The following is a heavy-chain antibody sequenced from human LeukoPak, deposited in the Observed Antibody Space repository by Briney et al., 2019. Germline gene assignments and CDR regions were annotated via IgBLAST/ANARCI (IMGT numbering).Heavy chain of an antibody. Sequence: TSETLSLTCTVSGGSISSSSYYWGWIRQPPGKGLEWIGSIHYSGSTYYNPSLKSRVTISVDTSKNQFSLKLSSVTAADTAVYYCARAIPANANKYYYGSGTDGWSFAAFDIWGQGTMVTVSS. V-gene: IGHV4-39*07. J-gene: IGHJ3*02. CDR3: ARAIPANANKYYYGSGTDGWSFAAFDI. CDR1: GGSISSSSYY. CDR2: IHYSGST. D-gene: IGHD3-10*01.